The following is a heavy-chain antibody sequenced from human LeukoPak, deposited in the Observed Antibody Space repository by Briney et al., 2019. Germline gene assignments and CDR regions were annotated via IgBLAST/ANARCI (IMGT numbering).Heavy chain of an antibody. J-gene: IGHJ4*02. CDR2: LSYDGSQE. CDR3: AKDLRDNWNDVDGLDY. CDR1: GFTFSSYG. Sequence: QAGGSLRLSCAASGFTFSSYGMYWVRQAPGKGLEWVAALSYDGSQEYYKDSVKGRITISSDNSKNTLYLQMNSLRAEDTAVYYCAKDLRDNWNDVDGLDYWGQGTLVTVSS. V-gene: IGHV3-30*18. D-gene: IGHD1-1*01.